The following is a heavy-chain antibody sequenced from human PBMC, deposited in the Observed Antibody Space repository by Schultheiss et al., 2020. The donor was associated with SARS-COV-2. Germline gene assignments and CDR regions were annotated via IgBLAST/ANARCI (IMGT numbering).Heavy chain of an antibody. J-gene: IGHJ4*02. D-gene: IGHD2-15*01. CDR1: GGSFSGYY. CDR2: INHSGST. V-gene: IGHV4-34*01. CDR3: ARGYCSAGSCFSPSY. Sequence: SETLSLTCAVYGGSFSGYYWSWIRQPPGKGLEWIGEINHSGSTNYNPSLRSRVTISVDSSQSQFSLRLSSVTAADTAVYYCARGYCSAGSCFSPSYWGQGTLVTVSS.